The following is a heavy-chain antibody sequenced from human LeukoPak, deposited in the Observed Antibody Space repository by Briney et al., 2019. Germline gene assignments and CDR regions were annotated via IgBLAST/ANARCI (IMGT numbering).Heavy chain of an antibody. CDR1: GGTFSSYA. CDR3: AREFAGATTPNPLDY. D-gene: IGHD1-26*01. CDR2: IIPILGIA. V-gene: IGHV1-69*04. J-gene: IGHJ4*02. Sequence: ASVKVSCKASGGTFSSYAISWVRQAPGQGLEWMGRIIPILGIANYAQKFQGRVTITADKSTSTAYMELSSLRSEDTAVYYCAREFAGATTPNPLDYWGQGTLVAVSS.